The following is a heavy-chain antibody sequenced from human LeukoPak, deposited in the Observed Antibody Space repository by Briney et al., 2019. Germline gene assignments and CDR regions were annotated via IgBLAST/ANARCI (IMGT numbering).Heavy chain of an antibody. V-gene: IGHV3-33*01. J-gene: IGHJ4*02. D-gene: IGHD6-19*01. CDR2: LWYDGSSK. Sequence: GGSLRLSCAASEFTFSSYGMHWVRQAPGKGLEWVAVLWYDGSSKYYADSVKGRFTISRDNSKNTLYLQMHSLSAEDTAVYYCATKVAGTSHFSYWGQGTRVTVSS. CDR3: ATKVAGTSHFSY. CDR1: EFTFSSYG.